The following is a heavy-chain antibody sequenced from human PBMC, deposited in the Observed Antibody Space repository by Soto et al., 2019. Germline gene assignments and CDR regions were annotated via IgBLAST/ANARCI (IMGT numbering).Heavy chain of an antibody. J-gene: IGHJ4*02. V-gene: IGHV1-69*04. CDR3: ARDRVGGYDFFGFDV. CDR2: IIPILGIA. Sequence: SVKVSCKASGGTFSSYTISWVRQAPGQGLEWMGRIIPILGIANYAQKFQGRVTITADKSTSTAYMELSSLRSEDTAVYYCARDRVGGYDFFGFDVWGKGTLVTVSS. CDR1: GGTFSSYT. D-gene: IGHD5-12*01.